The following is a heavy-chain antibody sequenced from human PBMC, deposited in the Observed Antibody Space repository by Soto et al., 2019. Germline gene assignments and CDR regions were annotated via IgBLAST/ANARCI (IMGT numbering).Heavy chain of an antibody. Sequence: SLKISCKGSGYNFANYWIGWVRQMPGKGLEWMGMIFPGDSDTKNSPSLQGQITMSVDKSDSSAYLQWRSLKASDTAMYYCAAGYTTGPDAFDIWGQGTMVTVSS. CDR1: GYNFANYW. CDR2: IFPGDSDT. D-gene: IGHD6-13*01. V-gene: IGHV5-51*01. J-gene: IGHJ3*02. CDR3: AAGYTTGPDAFDI.